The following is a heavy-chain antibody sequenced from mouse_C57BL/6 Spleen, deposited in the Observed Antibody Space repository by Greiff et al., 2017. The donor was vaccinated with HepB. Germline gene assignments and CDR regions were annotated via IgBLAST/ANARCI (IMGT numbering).Heavy chain of an antibody. Sequence: VKVVESGAELARPGASVNLSCKASGYTFTSYGISWVKQRTGQGLEWIGEIYPRSGNTYYNEKFKGKATLTADKSSSTAYMELRSLTSEDSAVYFCAGIYYGSSPYFDYWGQGTTLTVSS. CDR1: GYTFTSYG. V-gene: IGHV1-81*01. CDR2: IYPRSGNT. J-gene: IGHJ2*01. CDR3: AGIYYGSSPYFDY. D-gene: IGHD1-1*01.